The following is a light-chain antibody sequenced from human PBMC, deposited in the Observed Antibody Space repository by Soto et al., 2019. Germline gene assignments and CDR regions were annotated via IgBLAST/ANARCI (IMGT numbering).Light chain of an antibody. V-gene: IGLV2-14*03. CDR3: NSYTTSSTLV. CDR2: DVS. Sequence: HSALTQPASVSGSPGQSITISCTGTSSDVGTYKYVSWYQQHPGKAPKLMIYDVSNRPSGVSNRFSGSKSGNTASLTISGLQAEDEADYYCNSYTTSSTLVFGTGTKVTVL. CDR1: SSDVGTYKY. J-gene: IGLJ1*01.